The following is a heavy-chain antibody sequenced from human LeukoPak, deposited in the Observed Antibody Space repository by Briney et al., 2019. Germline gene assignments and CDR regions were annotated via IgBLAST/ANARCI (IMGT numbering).Heavy chain of an antibody. CDR2: IKQDGSEK. V-gene: IGHV3-7*01. J-gene: IGHJ4*02. Sequence: GGSLRLSCAASGFTFSSYWMSWVRQAPGKGLQWVANIKQDGSEKYYVDSVKGRFTISRDNAKNSLYLQMNSLRAEDTAVYYCARGGRWLRVYFDYWGQGTLVTVSS. CDR1: GFTFSSYW. CDR3: ARGGRWLRVYFDY. D-gene: IGHD5-24*01.